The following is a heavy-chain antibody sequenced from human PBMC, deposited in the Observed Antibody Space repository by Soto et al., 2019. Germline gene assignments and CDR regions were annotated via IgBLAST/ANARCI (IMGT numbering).Heavy chain of an antibody. V-gene: IGHV3-23*01. Sequence: GGSLRLSCAASGFTLSSYAMSWVRQAPGKGLEWVSAISGSGGSTYYADSVKGRFTISRDNSKNTLYLQMNSLRVEDTAVYYCASRSSGWYFDYWGQGTLVTVSS. CDR3: ASRSSGWYFDY. J-gene: IGHJ4*02. D-gene: IGHD6-19*01. CDR1: GFTLSSYA. CDR2: ISGSGGST.